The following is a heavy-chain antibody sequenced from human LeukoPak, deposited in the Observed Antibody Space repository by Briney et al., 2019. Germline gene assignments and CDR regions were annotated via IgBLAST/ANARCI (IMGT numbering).Heavy chain of an antibody. CDR1: GFTFSRYW. D-gene: IGHD5-24*01. CDR3: ARDRRDGYNLPDC. CDR2: INQDESER. V-gene: IGHV3-7*01. Sequence: PGGSLRLSCAASGFTFSRYWMSWVRQAPGKGLQWVANINQDESERYYVDSVKGRFTISRDNAKNALYLQMNSLRAEDTAVYYCARDRRDGYNLPDCWGQGALVTVSS. J-gene: IGHJ4*02.